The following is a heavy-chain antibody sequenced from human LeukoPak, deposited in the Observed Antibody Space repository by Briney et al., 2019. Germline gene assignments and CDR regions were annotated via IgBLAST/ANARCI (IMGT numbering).Heavy chain of an antibody. CDR2: ISGSGGST. J-gene: IGHJ6*04. D-gene: IGHD3-3*01. CDR1: GFTLSSYA. Sequence: PGGSLRLSCAASGFTLSSYAMSWVHQAPGKGLEWVSAISGSGGSTYYADPVNGRFTISRDNSKNTLYVQMNSLRAEDTAVYYCAKDRITVFGVVPDVWGKGTTVIVSS. CDR3: AKDRITVFGVVPDV. V-gene: IGHV3-23*01.